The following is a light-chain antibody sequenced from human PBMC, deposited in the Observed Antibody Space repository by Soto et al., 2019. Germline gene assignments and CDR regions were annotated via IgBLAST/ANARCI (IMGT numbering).Light chain of an antibody. CDR1: HDITSF. V-gene: IGKV1-33*01. Sequence: DIQMTQSPSSLSASVGDRVTITCQASHDITSFLEWYQHKPGRAPKLLIYDASSLEAGVPTRFSGSGSGTHFTFTISSLQPEDVATYYCQHCNYLPIFGPGTTVDFK. J-gene: IGKJ3*01. CDR3: QHCNYLPI. CDR2: DAS.